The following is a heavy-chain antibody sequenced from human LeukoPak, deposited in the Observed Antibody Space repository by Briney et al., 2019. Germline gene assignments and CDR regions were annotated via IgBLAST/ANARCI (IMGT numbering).Heavy chain of an antibody. V-gene: IGHV3-7*01. J-gene: IGHJ4*02. CDR3: ARGGGCHRTNCYWADY. CDR2: IKQDGDEK. CDR1: GFIFSNYW. D-gene: IGHD2-2*01. Sequence: GGSLRLSCAASGFIFSNYWMTWVRQAPGKGLEWVAEIKQDGDEKYYVDSVKGRFTISRDNAENSLFLQMNSLRAEDTAVYYCARGGGCHRTNCYWADYWGQGTLVTVSS.